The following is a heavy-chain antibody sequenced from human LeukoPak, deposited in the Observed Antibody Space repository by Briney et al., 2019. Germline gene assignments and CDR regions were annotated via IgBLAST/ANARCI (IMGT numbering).Heavy chain of an antibody. CDR3: ARLRGGIQLWGD. CDR2: LSHNGLN. V-gene: IGHV4-39*01. J-gene: IGHJ4*02. Sequence: SETLSLTCTVSGGSVTSDSYSWGWIRQPPRKGLQWIVTLSHNGLNYYNPSLKSRVAMPVDTSKNQFSLRLSSLTAADTAVYYCARLRGGIQLWGDWGQGTLVTVSS. CDR1: GGSVTSDSYS. D-gene: IGHD5-18*01.